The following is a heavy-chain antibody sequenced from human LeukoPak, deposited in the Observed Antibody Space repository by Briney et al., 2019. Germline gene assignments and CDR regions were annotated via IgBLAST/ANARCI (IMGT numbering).Heavy chain of an antibody. V-gene: IGHV3-11*01. J-gene: IGHJ4*02. CDR1: GFTFSDYF. D-gene: IGHD1-26*01. CDR3: AREGSVGATTYGFFDY. CDR2: ISSSGSSI. Sequence: GGSLRLSCAASGFTFSDYFMRWIRQAPGKGLEWRSYISSSGSSIHYADSVKGRFTISRDNAKNSLYLRMDSLRAEDTAVYYCAREGSVGATTYGFFDYWGQGILVTVSS.